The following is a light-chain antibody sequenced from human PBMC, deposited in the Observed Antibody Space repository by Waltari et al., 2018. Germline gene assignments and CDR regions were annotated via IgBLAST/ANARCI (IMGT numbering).Light chain of an antibody. Sequence: QAVLTQPPSASGTLGQRVTMSCSGSRSNIGSNTVNWYKQLPGTAPKLLIHSNSQRPSGVPDRVSGSKAGTSASLAISGLQSEDEADYYCASWDDSLDGYVFGTATKVSVL. CDR2: SNS. J-gene: IGLJ1*01. CDR1: RSNIGSNT. V-gene: IGLV1-44*01. CDR3: ASWDDSLDGYV.